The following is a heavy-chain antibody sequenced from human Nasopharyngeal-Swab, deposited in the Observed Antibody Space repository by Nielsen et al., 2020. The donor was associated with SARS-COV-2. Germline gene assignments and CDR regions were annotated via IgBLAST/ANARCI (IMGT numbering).Heavy chain of an antibody. CDR2: IYHSGST. V-gene: IGHV4-30-2*01. D-gene: IGHD1-26*01. CDR1: GGSISSGGYS. J-gene: IGHJ5*02. Sequence: SETLSLTCAVSGGSISSGGYSWSWIRQPPGKGLEWIGYIYHSGSTYYNPSLKSRVTISVDRSKNQFSLKLSSVTAADTAVYYCARAFGSYEDWFDPWGQGTLVTVSS. CDR3: ARAFGSYEDWFDP.